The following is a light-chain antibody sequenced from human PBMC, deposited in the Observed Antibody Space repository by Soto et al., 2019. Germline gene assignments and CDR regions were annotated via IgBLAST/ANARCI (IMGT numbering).Light chain of an antibody. CDR1: TSDIGNNEY. CDR3: SSYTPPPWV. CDR2: EVV. V-gene: IGLV2-14*01. J-gene: IGLJ3*02. Sequence: QSALTQPASVSGSPGQSITISCTGTTSDIGNNEYVSWYQQHPGKAPQLIIYEVVNRPSGVSNRFSVSKSGNTASLTISGLQAEDEADYYCSSYTPPPWVFGGGTKVTVL.